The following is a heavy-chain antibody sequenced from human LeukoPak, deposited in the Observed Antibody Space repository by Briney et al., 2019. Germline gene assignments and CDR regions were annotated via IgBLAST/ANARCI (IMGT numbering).Heavy chain of an antibody. Sequence: GGSLRLSCAASGFTFSSYAMHWVRQAPGKGLEWVAVISYDGSNKYYADSVKGRFTISRDNSKNTLYLQMNSLRAEDTAVYYCARALGGSSSSWGQGTLVTVSS. J-gene: IGHJ4*02. CDR1: GFTFSSYA. V-gene: IGHV3-30-3*01. CDR2: ISYDGSNK. CDR3: ARALGGSSSS. D-gene: IGHD6-13*01.